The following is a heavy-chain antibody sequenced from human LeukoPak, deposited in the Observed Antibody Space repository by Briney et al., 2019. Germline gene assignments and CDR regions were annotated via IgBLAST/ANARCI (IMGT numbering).Heavy chain of an antibody. J-gene: IGHJ4*02. CDR1: GFTFSSYA. V-gene: IGHV3-30*14. D-gene: IGHD4-23*01. CDR3: ARRAGGYSHPYDY. CDR2: ISYDGSYK. Sequence: PGRSLRLSCAASGFTFSSYAIHWVRQAPGKGLEWVAVISYDGSYKYYADSVKGRFTISRDNPKNTLYLQMNSLRAEDTAVYYCARRAGGYSHPYDYWGQGILVTVSS.